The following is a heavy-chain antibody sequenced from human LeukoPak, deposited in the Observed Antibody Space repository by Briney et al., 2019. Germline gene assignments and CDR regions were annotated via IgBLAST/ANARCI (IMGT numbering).Heavy chain of an antibody. Sequence: PSETLSLTCAVYGGSFSGYYWSWIRQPPGKGLEWIGSIYYSGSTYYNPSLKSRVTISVDTSKNQFSLKLSSVTAADTAVYYCARHEIVVVAATLSLDWFDPWGQGTLVTVSS. CDR2: IYYSGST. J-gene: IGHJ5*02. CDR1: GGSFSGYY. CDR3: ARHEIVVVAATLSLDWFDP. V-gene: IGHV4-34*01. D-gene: IGHD2-15*01.